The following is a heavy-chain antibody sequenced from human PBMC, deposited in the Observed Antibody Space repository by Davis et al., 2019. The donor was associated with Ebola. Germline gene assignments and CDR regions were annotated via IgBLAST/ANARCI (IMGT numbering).Heavy chain of an antibody. CDR1: GFIFRDYW. J-gene: IGHJ4*02. V-gene: IGHV3-7*01. CDR3: AREIDPI. CDR2: IKPDGTVK. Sequence: PGGSLRLSCAASGFIFRDYWMTWVRQAPGKGLEWVANIKPDGTVKYYVDSVKGRFTISRDNAKNSLYLQMNSLRAEDTAVYYCAREIDPIWGQGTLVTVSS.